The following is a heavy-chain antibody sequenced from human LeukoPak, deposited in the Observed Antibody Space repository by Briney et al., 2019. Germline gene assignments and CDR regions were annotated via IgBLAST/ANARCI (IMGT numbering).Heavy chain of an antibody. CDR2: ISGSGGST. CDR1: GFTFSSYA. J-gene: IGHJ4*02. D-gene: IGHD3-10*01. Sequence: PGGSLRLSCAASGFTFSSYAMSWVRQAPGKGLEWVSAISGSGGSTYYADSVKGRFTISRDNAKNSLYLQMNSLRAEDTALYYCARLRCGSGSYSQTPFDYWGQGTLVTVSS. V-gene: IGHV3-23*01. CDR3: ARLRCGSGSYSQTPFDY.